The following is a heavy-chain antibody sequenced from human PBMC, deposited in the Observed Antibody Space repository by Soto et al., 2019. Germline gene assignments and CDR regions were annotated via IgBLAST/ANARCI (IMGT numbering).Heavy chain of an antibody. J-gene: IGHJ6*03. CDR3: ARAPPWNVLYYYMDV. V-gene: IGHV1-8*01. CDR1: GYTFTSYD. D-gene: IGHD1-1*01. Sequence: ASVKVSCKASGYTFTSYDINWVRQATGQGLEWMGWMNPNSGNTGYAQKFQGRVTMTRNTSISTAYMELSSLRSEDTAVYYCARAPPWNVLYYYMDVWGKGTTVTVSS. CDR2: MNPNSGNT.